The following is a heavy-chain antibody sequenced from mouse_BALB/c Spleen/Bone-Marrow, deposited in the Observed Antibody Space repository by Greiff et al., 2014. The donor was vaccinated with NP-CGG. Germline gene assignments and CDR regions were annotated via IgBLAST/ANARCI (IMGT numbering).Heavy chain of an antibody. J-gene: IGHJ1*01. Sequence: VQLKQSGSELVQPGASVKMSCKASGYTFTSYIMQWVKQKPGQGLEWIGYINPYNDGTKYNEKFKGKATLTSDKSSSTAYMGLSSLTSEDSAVYYCARFDGYYSLYFDVWGAGTTVTVSS. D-gene: IGHD2-3*01. CDR1: GYTFTSYI. CDR3: ARFDGYYSLYFDV. V-gene: IGHV1-14*01. CDR2: INPYNDGT.